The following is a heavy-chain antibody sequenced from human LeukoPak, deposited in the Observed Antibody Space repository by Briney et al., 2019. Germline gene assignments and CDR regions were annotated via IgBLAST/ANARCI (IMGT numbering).Heavy chain of an antibody. CDR3: AKASSVGVRGAFGFGFDY. Sequence: GALRLSCAASGFTFSSYTMNWVRQAPGKGLEWVSYITSSSSIISYADSVKGRFTISRDNSKNMLYLHMNSLRADDTALYYCAKASSVGVRGAFGFGFDYWGQGTLVTVSS. CDR2: ITSSSSII. D-gene: IGHD3-10*01. J-gene: IGHJ4*02. CDR1: GFTFSSYT. V-gene: IGHV3-48*01.